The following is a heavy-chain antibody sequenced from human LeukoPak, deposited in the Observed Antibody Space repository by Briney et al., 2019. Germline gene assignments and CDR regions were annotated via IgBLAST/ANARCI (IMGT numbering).Heavy chain of an antibody. Sequence: GGSLRLSCAASGFTFSSYWMSWVRQAPGKGLEWVANIKKDGSEKYYVDSVKGRFTISRDNAKTSLYLQMNSLRAEDTAVYYCARAGGSYQVFDYWGQGTLVTVSS. CDR3: ARAGGSYQVFDY. D-gene: IGHD1-26*01. J-gene: IGHJ4*02. CDR1: GFTFSSYW. CDR2: IKKDGSEK. V-gene: IGHV3-7*01.